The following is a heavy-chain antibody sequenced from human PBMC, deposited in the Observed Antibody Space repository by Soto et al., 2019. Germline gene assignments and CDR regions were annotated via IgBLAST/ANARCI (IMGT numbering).Heavy chain of an antibody. D-gene: IGHD1-26*01. J-gene: IGHJ3*01. CDR1: GYTFTSYA. CDR3: ASDRWELDHDAFDL. CDR2: INAGNGNT. V-gene: IGHV1-3*01. Sequence: QVQLVQSGAEVKKPGASVKVSCKASGYTFTSYAMHWVRQAPGQRLEWMGWINAGNGNTKYSQKFQGRVTITRDTSASTAYMELSSLGYEDTAVYYCASDRWELDHDAFDLWGQGTMVTVSS.